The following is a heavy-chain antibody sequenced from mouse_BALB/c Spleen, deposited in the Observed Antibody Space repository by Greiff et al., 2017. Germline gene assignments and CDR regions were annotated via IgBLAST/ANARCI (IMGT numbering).Heavy chain of an antibody. Sequence: QVQLQQSGAELARPGASVKMSCKASGYTFTSYTMHWVKQRPGQGLEWIGYINPCGGYTNYNQKFKDKATLSADKSSSTAYMQLSSLTSVDSAVYFCALLSWRNSYAMGYWGQRASVTVST. CDR3: ALLSWRNSYAMGY. D-gene: IGHD6-2*01. CDR2: INPCGGYT. V-gene: IGHV1-4*01. J-gene: IGHJ4*01. CDR1: GYTFTSYT.